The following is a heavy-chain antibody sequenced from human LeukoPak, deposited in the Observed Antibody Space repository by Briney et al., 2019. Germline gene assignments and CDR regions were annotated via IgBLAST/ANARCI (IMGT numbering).Heavy chain of an antibody. CDR3: ARDATMIVVAEYYFDY. Sequence: GGSLRLSCVASGFTFTSYGMQWVRQAPGKGLEWVAVISYDGSNKYYADSVKGRFTISRDNSKNTLYLQTNSLRAEDTAVYYCARDATMIVVAEYYFDYWGQGTLVTVSS. D-gene: IGHD3-22*01. J-gene: IGHJ4*02. V-gene: IGHV3-30*19. CDR1: GFTFTSYG. CDR2: ISYDGSNK.